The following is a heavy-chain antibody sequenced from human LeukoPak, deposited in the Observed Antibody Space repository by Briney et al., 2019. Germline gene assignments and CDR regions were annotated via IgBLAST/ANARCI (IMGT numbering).Heavy chain of an antibody. J-gene: IGHJ4*02. CDR2: ISSSGSII. CDR3: AKDRYGGNSRFDY. V-gene: IGHV3-11*04. CDR1: GFTFSDYY. D-gene: IGHD4-23*01. Sequence: GGSLRLSCAASGFTFSDYYMSWIRQAPGKGLEWVSYISSSGSIIYYADSVKGRFTISRDNSKNTLYLQMNSLRAEDTAMYYCAKDRYGGNSRFDYWGQGTLVTVSS.